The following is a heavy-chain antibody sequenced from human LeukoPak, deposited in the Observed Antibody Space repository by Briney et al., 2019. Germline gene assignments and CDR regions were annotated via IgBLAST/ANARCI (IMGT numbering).Heavy chain of an antibody. V-gene: IGHV4-38-2*02. CDR1: GYSISSGYY. Sequence: PETLSLTCTVSGYSISSGYYWGWIRQPPGKGLEWIGSIYHSGSTYYNPSLKSRVTISVDTSKNQFSLKLSSVTAADTAVYYCARDKNWNHRGAFDIWGQGTIVTVSS. J-gene: IGHJ3*02. CDR3: ARDKNWNHRGAFDI. CDR2: IYHSGST. D-gene: IGHD1-14*01.